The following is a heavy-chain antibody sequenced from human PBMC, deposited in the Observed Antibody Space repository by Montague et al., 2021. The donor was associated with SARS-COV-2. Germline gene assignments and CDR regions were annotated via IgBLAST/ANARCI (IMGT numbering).Heavy chain of an antibody. D-gene: IGHD3-3*01. CDR3: ARVGPRYDSTTFFGVVIADWFDP. CDR1: GGSISSYY. CDR2: IDYSGST. Sequence: SETLSLTCTVAGGSISSYYWSWIRQPPGKGLELIGDIDYSGSTNXNPSLRSRVTISVDTSKNQFSLKLSSVTAADTAVYYCARVGPRYDSTTFFGVVIADWFDPWGQGTLVTVSS. J-gene: IGHJ5*02. V-gene: IGHV4-59*01.